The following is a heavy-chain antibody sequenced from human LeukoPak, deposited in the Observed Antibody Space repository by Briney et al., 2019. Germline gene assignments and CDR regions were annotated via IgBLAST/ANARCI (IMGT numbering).Heavy chain of an antibody. CDR3: ARPFLAGGYYMDV. CDR1: GFTFSSYS. Sequence: GGSLRLSCAASGFTFSSYSMNWVRQAPGKGLVWVSRINSDGSSTSYADSVKGRFTISRDNSKNTLFLQMNSLRADDTAVYYCARPFLAGGYYMDVWGKGTTVSVSS. J-gene: IGHJ6*03. CDR2: INSDGSST. V-gene: IGHV3-74*01. D-gene: IGHD2/OR15-2a*01.